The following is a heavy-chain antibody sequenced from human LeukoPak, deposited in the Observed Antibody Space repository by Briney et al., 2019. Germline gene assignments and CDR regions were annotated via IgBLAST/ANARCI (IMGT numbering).Heavy chain of an antibody. CDR3: ARWASGLTGTTGGGYFDY. CDR1: GFTVSSDY. Sequence: GGSLRLSCAASGFTVSSDYMNWVRQAPGKGLEWVSVIQSGGTTYYADSVKGRFTISRDISKNTLYLQMDSLRAEDTALYYCARWASGLTGTTGGGYFDYWGQGTLVTVSS. CDR2: IQSGGTT. V-gene: IGHV3-53*01. J-gene: IGHJ4*02. D-gene: IGHD1-20*01.